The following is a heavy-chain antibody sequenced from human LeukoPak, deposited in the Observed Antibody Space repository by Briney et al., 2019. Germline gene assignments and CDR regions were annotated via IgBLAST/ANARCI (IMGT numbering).Heavy chain of an antibody. CDR1: GFTFSSYS. V-gene: IGHV3-21*04. J-gene: IGHJ4*02. CDR2: ISSSSSYI. CDR3: ARRAGAYSHPYDY. D-gene: IGHD4/OR15-4a*01. Sequence: GGSLGLSCAASGFTFSSYSMNWVRQAPGKGLEWVSSISSSSSYIYYADSLKGRFTISRDSAKNSLYLQMNSLRAEDTAVYYCARRAGAYSHPYDYWGQGTLVTVSS.